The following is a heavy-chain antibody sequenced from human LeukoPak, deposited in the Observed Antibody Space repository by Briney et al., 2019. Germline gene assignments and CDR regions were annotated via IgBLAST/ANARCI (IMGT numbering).Heavy chain of an antibody. D-gene: IGHD5-24*01. J-gene: IGHJ5*02. CDR3: AREGRWLENNWFDP. CDR1: GGTFSSYA. CDR2: IIPIFGTA. Sequence: SVKVSCKASGGTFSSYAISWVRQAPGQGLEWMGRIIPIFGTANYAQKFQGRVTTTTDESTSKAYMELSSRRSEDTAVYYCAREGRWLENNWFDPWGQGTLVTVSS. V-gene: IGHV1-69*05.